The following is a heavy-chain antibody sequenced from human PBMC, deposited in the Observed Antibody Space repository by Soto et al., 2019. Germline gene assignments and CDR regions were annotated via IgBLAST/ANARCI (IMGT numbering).Heavy chain of an antibody. CDR3: ARANTIFGVVRYNWFDP. V-gene: IGHV4-59*01. CDR1: GGSTSSYY. D-gene: IGHD3-3*01. CDR2: IYYSGST. Sequence: SETLSLTCTVSGGSTSSYYWSWIRQPPGKGLEWIGYIYYSGSTNYNPSLKSRVTISVDTSKNQFSLKLSSVTAADTAVYYCARANTIFGVVRYNWFDPWGQGTLVTVS. J-gene: IGHJ5*02.